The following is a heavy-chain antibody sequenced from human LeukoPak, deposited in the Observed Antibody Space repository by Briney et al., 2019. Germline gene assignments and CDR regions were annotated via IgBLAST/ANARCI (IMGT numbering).Heavy chain of an antibody. D-gene: IGHD3-10*01. V-gene: IGHV3-30*04. CDR1: GFTFSSYA. J-gene: IGHJ4*02. CDR2: ISYDGSNK. Sequence: GGSLRLSCAASGFTFSSYAMHWVRQAPGKGLEWVAVISYDGSNKYYADSVKGRFTISRDNSKNTLYLQMNSLRAEDTAVYYCARVGSLWLGELPVDYWGQGTLVTVSS. CDR3: ARVGSLWLGELPVDY.